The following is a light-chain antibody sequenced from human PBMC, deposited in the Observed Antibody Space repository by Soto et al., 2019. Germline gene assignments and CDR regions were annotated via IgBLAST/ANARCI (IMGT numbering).Light chain of an antibody. V-gene: IGKV1-5*01. CDR1: QSIGTW. CDR3: QQYNSYSLIT. CDR2: DVS. Sequence: DIQMTQSPSTLSASVGDGVTITCRASQSIGTWLAWYQQKPGKAPKVLIYDVSTLKSGVPSRFSGSGSGTEFTLTISSLQPDDFATYYCQQYNSYSLITFGQGTRLEI. J-gene: IGKJ5*01.